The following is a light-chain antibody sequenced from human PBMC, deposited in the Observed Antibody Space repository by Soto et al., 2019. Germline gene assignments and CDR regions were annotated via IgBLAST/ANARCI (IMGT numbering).Light chain of an antibody. CDR3: QQYGGSPPIT. Sequence: EIVLTQSPGTLSLSPGERATLSCRASQSVSSSYLAWYQQKPGQAPMLLIYGASSSATGIPDRFSGSGSGTDFTLTISRLEPEDFAVYYCQQYGGSPPITFGQGTRLEIK. CDR2: GAS. CDR1: QSVSSSY. V-gene: IGKV3-20*01. J-gene: IGKJ5*01.